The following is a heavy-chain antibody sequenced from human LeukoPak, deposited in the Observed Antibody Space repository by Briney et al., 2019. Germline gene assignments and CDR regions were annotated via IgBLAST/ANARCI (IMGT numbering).Heavy chain of an antibody. CDR2: IIPIFGTA. Sequence: SVKVSCKASGGIFSSYAISWVRQAPGQGLEWMGGIIPIFGTANYAQKFQGRVTITADESTSTAYMELSSLRSEDTAVYYCASQVTIFGVVITPHYYYMDVWGKGTTVTVSS. CDR3: ASQVTIFGVVITPHYYYMDV. CDR1: GGIFSSYA. D-gene: IGHD3-3*01. J-gene: IGHJ6*03. V-gene: IGHV1-69*13.